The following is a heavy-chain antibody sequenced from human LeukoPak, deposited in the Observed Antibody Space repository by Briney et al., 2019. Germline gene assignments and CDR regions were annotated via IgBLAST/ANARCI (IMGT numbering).Heavy chain of an antibody. CDR3: ARDLNREDFDY. D-gene: IGHD1-14*01. J-gene: IGHJ4*02. Sequence: GGSLRLSCAASGFGFSSYDMHWVRQAPGKGLEWVAIIWPDGSATYYGDSVKGRFTISRDNSNNTLYLQMNSLRVEDTAVYYCARDLNREDFDYWGQGTLVVVSS. CDR2: IWPDGSAT. CDR1: GFGFSSYD. V-gene: IGHV3-33*01.